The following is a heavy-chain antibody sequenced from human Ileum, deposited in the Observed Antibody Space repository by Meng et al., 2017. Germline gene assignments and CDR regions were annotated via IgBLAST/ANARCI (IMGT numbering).Heavy chain of an antibody. CDR3: TTDRVESTLLQFHH. D-gene: IGHD1-26*01. V-gene: IGHV3-72*01. CDR1: GFTFSDHY. J-gene: IGHJ1*01. Sequence: GGSLRLSCTASGFTFSDHYMDWVRQAPGKGLEWVGRIRNKANSYYTQYAASVKGRFTISRDDSENTLYLEMNSLKTEDTAVYYCTTDRVESTLLQFHHWGQGTLVTVSS. CDR2: IRNKANSYYT.